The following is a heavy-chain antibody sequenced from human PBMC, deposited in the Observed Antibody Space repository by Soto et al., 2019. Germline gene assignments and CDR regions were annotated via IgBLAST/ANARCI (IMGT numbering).Heavy chain of an antibody. Sequence: PSETLSLTCTVSGGSISSGGYYWSWIRQHPGKGLEWFGYIYYSGSTYYNPSLKSRVTISVDTSKNQFSLKLSSVTAADTAVYYCARDGVLYGDYYYGMDVWGQGTTVTVSS. V-gene: IGHV4-31*03. CDR2: IYYSGST. CDR1: GGSISSGGYY. CDR3: ARDGVLYGDYYYGMDV. D-gene: IGHD4-17*01. J-gene: IGHJ6*02.